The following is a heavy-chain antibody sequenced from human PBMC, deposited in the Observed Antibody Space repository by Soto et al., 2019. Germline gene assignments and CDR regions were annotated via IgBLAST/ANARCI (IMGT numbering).Heavy chain of an antibody. CDR3: ARSDTAMVMEYGY. CDR1: GYTFTSYA. CDR2: INAGNGNT. J-gene: IGHJ4*02. D-gene: IGHD5-18*01. Sequence: ASVKVSCKASGYTFTSYAMHWVRQAPGQRLEWMGWINAGNGNTKYSQKFQGRVTITRDTSASTAYMELSSLRSEDTAVYYCARSDTAMVMEYGYWGQGTLVTVSS. V-gene: IGHV1-3*01.